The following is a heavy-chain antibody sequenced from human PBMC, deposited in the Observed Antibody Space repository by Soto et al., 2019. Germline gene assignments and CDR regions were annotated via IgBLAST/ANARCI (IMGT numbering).Heavy chain of an antibody. J-gene: IGHJ4*02. CDR2: IIPILGTA. CDR1: GGTFSSYA. V-gene: IGHV1-69*13. CDR3: AKGPRYDSKETLGY. D-gene: IGHD3-22*01. Sequence: ASVKVSCKASGGTFSSYAISWVRQAPGQGLEWMGGIIPILGTANYAQKFQGRVTITADESTSTAYMELSSLRSEETAVYYCAKGPRYDSKETLGYWGQGSLVTVSS.